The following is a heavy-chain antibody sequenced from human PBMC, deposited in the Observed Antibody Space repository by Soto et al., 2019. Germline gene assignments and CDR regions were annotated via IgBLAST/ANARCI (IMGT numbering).Heavy chain of an antibody. J-gene: IGHJ4*02. Sequence: QVQLQESGPGLVKPSQTLTLTCTVSGGSISSGDYYWSWIRQHPGKGLEWIGYIYSGGTTYYHPSLKSRLTISVDTSKNQFSLRLSSVTAADTAVYYCARDPYFVYWGQGTLVTVSS. CDR1: GGSISSGDYY. V-gene: IGHV4-31*03. CDR3: ARDPYFVY. CDR2: IYSGGTT.